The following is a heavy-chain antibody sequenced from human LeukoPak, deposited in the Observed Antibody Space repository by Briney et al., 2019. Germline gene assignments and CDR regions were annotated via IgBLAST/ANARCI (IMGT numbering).Heavy chain of an antibody. CDR2: ISAYNGNT. CDR3: ARSRSKIAARLTDY. D-gene: IGHD6-6*01. J-gene: IGHJ4*02. Sequence: GASVKVSCKASGGTFSSYAISWVRQAPGQGLEWMGWISAYNGNTNYAQKLQGRVTMTTDTSTSTAYMELRSLRSDDTAVYYCARSRSKIAARLTDYWGQGTLVTVSS. V-gene: IGHV1-18*01. CDR1: GGTFSSYA.